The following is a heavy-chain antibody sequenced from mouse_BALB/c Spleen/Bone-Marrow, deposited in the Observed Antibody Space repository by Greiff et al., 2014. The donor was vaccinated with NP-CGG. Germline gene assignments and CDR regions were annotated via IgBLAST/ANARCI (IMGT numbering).Heavy chain of an antibody. CDR3: SRGRRDALDY. Sequence: VKLMESGAELVKPGASVKLSCKASGYTFTSYYMYWVKQRPGQGLEWFGEINPSNGGTNFNEKFKNKATLTVDKSSSTAYMQISRLTSKDTAVYYCSRGRRDALDYWGQGTSVTVSS. J-gene: IGHJ4*01. CDR2: INPSNGGT. V-gene: IGHV1S81*02. CDR1: GYTFTSYY.